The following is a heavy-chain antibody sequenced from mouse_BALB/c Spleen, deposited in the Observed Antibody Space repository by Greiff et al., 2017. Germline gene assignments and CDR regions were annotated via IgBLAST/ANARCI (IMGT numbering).Heavy chain of an antibody. J-gene: IGHJ4*01. CDR3: ARGLDY. CDR2: ISSGGSYT. CDR1: GFTFSSYA. Sequence: EVQVVESGGGLVKPGGSLKLSCAASGFTFSSYAMSWVRQTPEKRLEWVATISSGGSYTYYPDSVKGRFTISRDNAKNTLYLQMSSLRSEDTAMYYCARGLDYWGQGTSVTVSS. V-gene: IGHV5-9-3*01.